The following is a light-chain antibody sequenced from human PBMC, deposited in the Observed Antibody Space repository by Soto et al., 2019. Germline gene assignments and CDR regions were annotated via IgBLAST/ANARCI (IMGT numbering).Light chain of an antibody. V-gene: IGLV4-60*02. CDR3: ETWDSNTHV. J-gene: IGLJ1*01. CDR1: SGHSSYI. Sequence: QSVLTQSSSASASLGSSVKLTCTLSSGHSSYIIAWHQQQPGKAPRYLMKLEGSGSYNKGSGVPDRFSGSSSGADRYLTIANTQFEDEADYYCETWDSNTHVFGTGTKVTVL. CDR2: LEGSGSY.